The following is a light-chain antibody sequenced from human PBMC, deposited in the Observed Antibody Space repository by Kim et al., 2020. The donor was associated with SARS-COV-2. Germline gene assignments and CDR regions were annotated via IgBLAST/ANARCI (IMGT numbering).Light chain of an antibody. CDR3: SAYTGTSTL. Sequence: SALTQPASVSGSPGQSITISCTGTSSDIGGYNYVSWYQQHPGKAPKLIIYDVTNRPSGVSDRFSGSKSGNTASLTISGLQAEDEADYYCSAYTGTSTLFGGGTQLTVL. J-gene: IGLJ2*01. CDR2: DVT. V-gene: IGLV2-14*03. CDR1: SSDIGGYNY.